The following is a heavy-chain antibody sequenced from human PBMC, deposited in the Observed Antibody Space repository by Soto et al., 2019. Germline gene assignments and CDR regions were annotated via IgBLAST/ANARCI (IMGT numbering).Heavy chain of an antibody. V-gene: IGHV1-2*02. CDR3: ARSGMGWYYYGMDV. CDR2: INPNSGGT. J-gene: IGHJ6*02. D-gene: IGHD3-10*01. CDR1: GYTFTGYY. Sequence: GASVKVSCKASGYTFTGYYMHRVRQAPGQGLEWMGWINPNSGGTNYAQKFQGGVTMTRDTSISTAYMELSRLRPDDTAVYYCARSGMGWYYYGMDVWGQGTTVTVSS.